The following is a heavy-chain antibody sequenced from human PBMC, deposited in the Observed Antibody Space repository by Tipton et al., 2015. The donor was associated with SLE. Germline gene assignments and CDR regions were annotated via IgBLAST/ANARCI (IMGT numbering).Heavy chain of an antibody. D-gene: IGHD6-19*01. CDR1: GGSISSYY. CDR2: IYYSGST. J-gene: IGHJ2*01. CDR3: ARGGWDREWYFDL. Sequence: TLSLTCTVSGGSISSYYWSWIRQPPGKGLEWIGYIYYSGSTNYNPSLKSRVTISVDTSKNQFSLKLSSVTAADTAVYYCARGGWDREWYFDLWGRGTLFTVSS. V-gene: IGHV4-59*01.